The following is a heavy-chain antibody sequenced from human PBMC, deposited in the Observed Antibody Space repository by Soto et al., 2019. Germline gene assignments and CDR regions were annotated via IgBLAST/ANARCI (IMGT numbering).Heavy chain of an antibody. CDR2: ISGSGGST. Sequence: GGSLRLSCAASGFTFSSYAMGWVRQAPGKGLEWVSAISGSGGSTYYADSVKGRFTISRDNSKNTLYLQMNSLRAEDTAVYYCAKDRGGPAAIPYYYMDVWRKGTTVTVSS. CDR3: AKDRGGPAAIPYYYMDV. V-gene: IGHV3-23*01. D-gene: IGHD2-2*01. J-gene: IGHJ6*03. CDR1: GFTFSSYA.